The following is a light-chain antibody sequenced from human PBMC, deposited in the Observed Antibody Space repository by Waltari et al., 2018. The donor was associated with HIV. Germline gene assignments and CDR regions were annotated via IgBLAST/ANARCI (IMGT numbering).Light chain of an antibody. Sequence: EIVLTQSPGTLSLSPGERATLSCRASQSLSSSYLAWYQQKPGQAPRLLIYGALNRATGIPDRFSDSASGTDFTLTISRLEPEDFAVYYCQQYQTFGQGTKVEIK. V-gene: IGKV3-20*01. CDR1: QSLSSSY. J-gene: IGKJ1*01. CDR3: QQYQT. CDR2: GAL.